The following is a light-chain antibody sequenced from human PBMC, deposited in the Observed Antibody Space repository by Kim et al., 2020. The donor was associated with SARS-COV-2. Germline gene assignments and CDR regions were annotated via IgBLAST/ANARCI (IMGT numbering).Light chain of an antibody. Sequence: SVALGQTARITCGGNNIVTKNVRWYQQKPGQAPVLVMYRDTNRPSGIPERFSGSNSGNTATLTISRAQAGDEADYYCQVWDSSTWVFGGGTKLTVL. CDR2: RDT. CDR1: NIVTKN. CDR3: QVWDSSTWV. V-gene: IGLV3-9*01. J-gene: IGLJ3*02.